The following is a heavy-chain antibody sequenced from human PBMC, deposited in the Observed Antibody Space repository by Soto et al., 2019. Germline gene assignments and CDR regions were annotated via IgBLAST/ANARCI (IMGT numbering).Heavy chain of an antibody. CDR2: IIPIFGIG. CDR3: ARSASTVFGVVSIPPHCFAERDV. CDR1: GGTFNRYA. J-gene: IGHJ6*02. V-gene: IGHV1-69*01. Sequence: QVQLVQSGAEVKKPGSSVKVSCKASGGTFNRYAISWVRQAPGQGLEWMGGIIPIFGIGNDAQRFQGRVTITADESTGTAYMALSSLRSEDTGAYYCARSASTVFGVVSIPPHCFAERDVWGQGTTVSVSS. D-gene: IGHD3-3*01.